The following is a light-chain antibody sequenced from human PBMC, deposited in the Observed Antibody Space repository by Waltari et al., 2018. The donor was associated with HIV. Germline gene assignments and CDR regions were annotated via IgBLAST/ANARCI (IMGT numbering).Light chain of an antibody. V-gene: IGLV2-14*03. CDR3: GSYSTATNVI. J-gene: IGLJ2*01. CDR1: HSDVGGYNH. Sequence: QSALTQPASVSGSPGQSIPISCTGTHSDVGGYNHVEWYDRHPGKAPQVMNYDVGKRPSGVSNRCSGYKSGHPASLTISGLRAEDEAAYYCGSYSTATNVIVGGGTKLTVL. CDR2: DVG.